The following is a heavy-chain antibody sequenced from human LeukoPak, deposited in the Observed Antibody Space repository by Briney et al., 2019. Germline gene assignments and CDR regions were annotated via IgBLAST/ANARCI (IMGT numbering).Heavy chain of an antibody. J-gene: IGHJ4*02. D-gene: IGHD3-3*01. CDR3: DRRRDFWCGYSYYFDY. CDR2: IYYSGST. Sequence: SETLSLTCTVSGGSISSYYWSWIRQPPGKGLEGSGYIYYSGSTNYNPSLKSRVTISVDTSKNQFSLKLSSVTAAAKAVYYCDRRRDFWCGYSYYFDYWGQGTLVTVSS. V-gene: IGHV4-59*08. CDR1: GGSISSYY.